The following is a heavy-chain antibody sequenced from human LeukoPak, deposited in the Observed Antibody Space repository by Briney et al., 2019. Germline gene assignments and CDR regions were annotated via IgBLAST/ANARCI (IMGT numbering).Heavy chain of an antibody. J-gene: IGHJ5*02. CDR3: ARDRAATQEWVGFDP. Sequence: PGGSLRLSCAVSGFSVSNYYMSWVRQAPGKGLEWVSLIRGSGETFYADSVKGRFTISRVDSKNTVYLQMNSLRVEDTAVYFCARDRAATQEWVGFDPWGQGTLVTVSS. CDR2: IRGSGET. D-gene: IGHD2-8*01. V-gene: IGHV3-66*03. CDR1: GFSVSNYY.